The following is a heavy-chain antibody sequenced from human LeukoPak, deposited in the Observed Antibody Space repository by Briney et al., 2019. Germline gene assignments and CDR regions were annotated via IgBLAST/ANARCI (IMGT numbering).Heavy chain of an antibody. CDR1: GGSISSYY. D-gene: IGHD6-13*01. CDR3: ASQRGSWHYVDY. J-gene: IGHJ4*02. V-gene: IGHV4-59*08. CDR2: IYYSGST. Sequence: SETLSLTCTVSGGSISSYYWSWIRQPPGKGLEWIGYIYYSGSTNYNPSLKSRVTISLDTSKNQFSLNLSSVTAADTAVYYCASQRGSWHYVDYWGQGTLVTVSS.